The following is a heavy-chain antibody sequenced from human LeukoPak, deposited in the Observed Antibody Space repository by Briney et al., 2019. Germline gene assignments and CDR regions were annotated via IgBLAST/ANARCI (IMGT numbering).Heavy chain of an antibody. CDR1: GFTFSSYS. V-gene: IGHV3-20*04. D-gene: IGHD3-3*01. CDR3: ARGGITIFGVVITPDY. Sequence: GGSLRLSCAASGFTFSSYSMNWVRQAPGKGLEWVSGINWNGGSTGYADSVKGRFTISRDNAKNSLYLQMNSLRAEDTALYYCARGGITIFGVVITPDYWGQGTLVTVSS. J-gene: IGHJ4*02. CDR2: INWNGGST.